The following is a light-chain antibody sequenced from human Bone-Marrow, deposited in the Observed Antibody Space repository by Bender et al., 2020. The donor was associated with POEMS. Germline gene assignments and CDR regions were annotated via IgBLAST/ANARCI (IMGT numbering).Light chain of an antibody. J-gene: IGLJ1*01. Sequence: QSVLTQPASVSGSPGQSITISCTGTSSDVGGYNYVSWYQQHPGKAPKLMIYDVSNRPSGVSNRFSGSKSGNTASLTISGLQAEDESDYYCSSYTNRNIRVFGTGTKVTVL. CDR3: SSYTNRNIRV. V-gene: IGLV2-14*03. CDR1: SSDVGGYNY. CDR2: DVS.